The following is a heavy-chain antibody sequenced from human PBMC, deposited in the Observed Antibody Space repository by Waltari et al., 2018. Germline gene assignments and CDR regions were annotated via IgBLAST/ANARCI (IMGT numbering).Heavy chain of an antibody. Sequence: EVQLVESGGGLVQPGRSLRLSCAASGFTFDDYAMHWVRQAPGKGLGWVSGISWNSGSIGYADSVKGRFTISRDNAKNSLYLQMNSLRAEDTALYYCAKDIRDPAVARRSTYENAFDIWGQGTMVTVSS. D-gene: IGHD6-19*01. CDR2: ISWNSGSI. J-gene: IGHJ3*02. CDR1: GFTFDDYA. V-gene: IGHV3-9*01. CDR3: AKDIRDPAVARRSTYENAFDI.